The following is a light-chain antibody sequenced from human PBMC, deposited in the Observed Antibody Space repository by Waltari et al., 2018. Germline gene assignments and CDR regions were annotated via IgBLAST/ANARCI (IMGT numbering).Light chain of an antibody. Sequence: DIVMTQSPLSLPVTPGEPASISCRSSQSLLHSAGYKYLDWYLQKAGQSPQLLIYLGSNRASGVPDRFSGSGSGTDFTLKISRVEAEDVGVYYCMQALQTPWTFGQGTKVEIK. V-gene: IGKV2-28*01. J-gene: IGKJ1*01. CDR2: LGS. CDR3: MQALQTPWT. CDR1: QSLLHSAGYKY.